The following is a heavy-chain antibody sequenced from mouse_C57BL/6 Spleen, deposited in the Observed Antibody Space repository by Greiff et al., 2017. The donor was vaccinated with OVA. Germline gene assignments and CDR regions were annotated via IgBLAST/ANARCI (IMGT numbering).Heavy chain of an antibody. CDR2: INPNNGGT. CDR1: GYTFTDYN. Sequence: VQLQQSGPELVKPGASVKMSCKASGYTFTDYNMHWVKQSHGKSLEWIGYINPNNGGTSYNQKFKGKATLTVNKSSSTAYMELRSLTSEDSAVYYCARWGYGYYYAMDYWGQGTSVTVSS. CDR3: ARWGYGYYYAMDY. D-gene: IGHD1-2*01. V-gene: IGHV1-22*01. J-gene: IGHJ4*01.